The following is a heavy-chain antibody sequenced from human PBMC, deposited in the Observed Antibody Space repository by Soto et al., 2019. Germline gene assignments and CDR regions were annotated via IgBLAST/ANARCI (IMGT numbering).Heavy chain of an antibody. CDR3: ARVRGTYCSDDSCYGWFDP. CDR2: IYYSGST. V-gene: IGHV4-31*03. CDR1: GGSISSGSYY. J-gene: IGHJ5*02. Sequence: QVQLQESGPGLVKPSETLSLTCTVSGGSISSGSYYWSWIRQHPGKGLEWIGYIYYSGSTYYNPSLKSRITMSVDTSKNHFSLRLTSVTAADTAVYYCARVRGTYCSDDSCYGWFDPWGQGTLVTVSS. D-gene: IGHD2-15*01.